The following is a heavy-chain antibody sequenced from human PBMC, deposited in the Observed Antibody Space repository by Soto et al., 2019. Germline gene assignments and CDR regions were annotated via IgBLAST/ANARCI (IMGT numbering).Heavy chain of an antibody. D-gene: IGHD2-2*01. CDR2: INCNSGDT. V-gene: IGHV1-8*01. Sequence: ASVKVSCKASGYIFLRNDITWVRQAPGQGLEWMGWINCNSGDTAYAQRFQGRVSMTRNTSISTAYMELRSLTYEDTAIYYCARDSTSPDYWGPGTLVTVSS. CDR3: ARDSTSPDY. J-gene: IGHJ4*02. CDR1: GYIFLRND.